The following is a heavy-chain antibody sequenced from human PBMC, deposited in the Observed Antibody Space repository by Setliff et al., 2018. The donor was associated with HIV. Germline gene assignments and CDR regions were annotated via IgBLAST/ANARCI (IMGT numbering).Heavy chain of an antibody. CDR1: GGSINSGGYY. V-gene: IGHV4-31*02. CDR3: ARRDNYGDYGGAY. J-gene: IGHJ4*02. Sequence: PSETLSLTCTVSGGSINSGGYYWTWIRQRPGKGLEWIGYIYYSGSSYYNPSLKSRVTISVDTSKNQFSLNLSSVTAADTAVYYCARRDNYGDYGGAYWGQGTLVTVSS. D-gene: IGHD4-17*01. CDR2: IYYSGSS.